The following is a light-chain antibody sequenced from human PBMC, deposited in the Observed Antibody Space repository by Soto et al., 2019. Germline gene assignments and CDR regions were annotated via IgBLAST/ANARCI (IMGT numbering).Light chain of an antibody. Sequence: VVLTQSPATLSLSPGERATLSCMTSQSVGNNLAWYQVKPGQAPSLLIFDASNRATGVPPRVSGSGSGTDFTLTISSLDPEDFALYYCQQRSNWPITVGGGTSVQIK. CDR3: QQRSNWPIT. V-gene: IGKV3-11*01. CDR2: DAS. CDR1: QSVGNN. J-gene: IGKJ4*01.